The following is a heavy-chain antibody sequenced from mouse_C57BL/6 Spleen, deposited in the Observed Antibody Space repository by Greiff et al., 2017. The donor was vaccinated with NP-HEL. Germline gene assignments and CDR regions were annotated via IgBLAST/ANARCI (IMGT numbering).Heavy chain of an antibody. V-gene: IGHV1-15*01. Sequence: QVQLKESGAELVRPGASVTLSCKASGYTFTDYEMHWVKQTPVHGLEWIGAIDPETGGTAYNQKFKGKAILTADKSSSTAYMELRSLTSEDSAVYYCTRSGDWFAYWGQGTLVTVSA. CDR3: TRSGDWFAY. J-gene: IGHJ3*01. D-gene: IGHD3-1*01. CDR1: GYTFTDYE. CDR2: IDPETGGT.